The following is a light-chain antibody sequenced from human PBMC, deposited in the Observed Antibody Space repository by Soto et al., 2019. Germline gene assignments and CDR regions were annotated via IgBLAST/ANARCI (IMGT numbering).Light chain of an antibody. Sequence: ENVLAQSPGTPPFCPREITTPPRRASQSVSSYLAWYQQKPGQAPRLLIYDASNRATGIPARFSGSGSGTDFTLTISSLEPEDFAVYYCQQRSNWITFGQGTRLEIK. J-gene: IGKJ5*01. V-gene: IGKV3-11*01. CDR2: DAS. CDR1: QSVSSY. CDR3: QQRSNWIT.